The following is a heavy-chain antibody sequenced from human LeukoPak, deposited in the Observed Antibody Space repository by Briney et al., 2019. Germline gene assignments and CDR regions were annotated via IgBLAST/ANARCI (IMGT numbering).Heavy chain of an antibody. CDR1: GFTFSSYA. D-gene: IGHD6-13*01. J-gene: IGHJ4*02. Sequence: GGSLRLSCAASGFTFSSYAMSWVRQAPGKGLEGVSAISGSGGSTYYADSVKGRFNISRDNSKNTLYLQMNSLRAEDTAVYYCAKDLLPFRSSGPCDYWGQGTLVTVSS. CDR2: ISGSGGST. CDR3: AKDLLPFRSSGPCDY. V-gene: IGHV3-23*01.